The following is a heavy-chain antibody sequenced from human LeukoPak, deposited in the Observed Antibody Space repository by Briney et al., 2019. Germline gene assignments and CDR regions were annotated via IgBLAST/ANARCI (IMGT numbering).Heavy chain of an antibody. D-gene: IGHD2-2*01. J-gene: IGHJ4*02. CDR3: ARDIVVVPATFDY. CDR1: GFTFSSYW. V-gene: IGHV3-7*01. Sequence: GGSLRLSCAASGFTFSSYWMSWVRQAPGKGLEWVANINQDGGEKFYVDSVKGRFTISRDNAKNSLYLQMNSLRAEDTAMYYCARDIVVVPATFDYWGQGTLVTVSS. CDR2: INQDGGEK.